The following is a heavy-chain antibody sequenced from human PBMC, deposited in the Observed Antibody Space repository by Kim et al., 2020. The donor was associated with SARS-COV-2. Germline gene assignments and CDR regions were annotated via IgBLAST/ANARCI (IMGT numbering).Heavy chain of an antibody. Sequence: VASVRGRFTISRDNAKPSIYLQMDSLRAEDTAVYFCARDAELYDNSDYFDFWGQGTLVTVSS. J-gene: IGHJ4*02. V-gene: IGHV3-7*03. D-gene: IGHD1-1*01. CDR3: ARDAELYDNSDYFDF.